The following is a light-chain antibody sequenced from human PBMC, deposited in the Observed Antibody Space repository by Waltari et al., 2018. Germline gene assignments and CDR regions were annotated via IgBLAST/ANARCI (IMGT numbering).Light chain of an antibody. J-gene: IGKJ1*01. CDR3: QHYVRLPAT. Sequence: ELVLTQSPGTLSLPPGERATLSCSASQSVSRPLAWDQQKPGQAPRLLIFGASNRATGIPDRFSGSGSGTDFSLIITRLEPDDSAMYYCQHYVRLPATFGQGTKVEIK. V-gene: IGKV3-20*01. CDR2: GAS. CDR1: QSVSRP.